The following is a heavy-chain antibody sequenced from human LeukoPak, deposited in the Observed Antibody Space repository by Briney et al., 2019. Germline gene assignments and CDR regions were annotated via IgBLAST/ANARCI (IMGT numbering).Heavy chain of an antibody. Sequence: GSLRLSCAASGFTFSSYWMSLVRQAPGKGLEWVANIKQDGSEKYYVDSVKGRFTVSRDNAKNSLYLQMNSLRAEDTAVYYCARSAGDFWSGYFRGLWFDYWGQGTLVTVSS. CDR1: GFTFSSYW. V-gene: IGHV3-7*01. CDR3: ARSAGDFWSGYFRGLWFDY. J-gene: IGHJ4*02. CDR2: IKQDGSEK. D-gene: IGHD3-3*01.